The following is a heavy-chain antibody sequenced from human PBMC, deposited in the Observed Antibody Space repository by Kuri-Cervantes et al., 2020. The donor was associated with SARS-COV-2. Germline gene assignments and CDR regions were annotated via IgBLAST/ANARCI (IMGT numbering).Heavy chain of an antibody. D-gene: IGHD2-21*01. CDR1: GFTFSSYA. CDR2: ISGSGGST. CDR3: AKTPIVVVIAITYYFDY. V-gene: IGHV3-23*01. J-gene: IGHJ4*02. Sequence: LSLTCAASGFTFSSYAMSWVRQAPGKGLEWASAISGSGGSTYYADSVKGRFTISRDNSKNTLYLQMNSLRAEDTAVYYCAKTPIVVVIAITYYFDYWGQGTLVTVSS.